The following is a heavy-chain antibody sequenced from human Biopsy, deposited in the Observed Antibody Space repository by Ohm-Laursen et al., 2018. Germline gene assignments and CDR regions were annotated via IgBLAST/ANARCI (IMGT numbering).Heavy chain of an antibody. D-gene: IGHD3-10*01. CDR2: ISASSSYI. V-gene: IGHV3-21*06. CDR1: GVTLSGYA. CDR3: ATELLPPGVGGPWLDS. Sequence: LRLSCSASGVTLSGYAMNWVRQAPGKGLEWVSSISASSSYIHYADSVKGRFTVSRDNAKNSLYLQMNSLRAADTAIYYCATELLPPGVGGPWLDSWGQGTPVTVSS. J-gene: IGHJ5*01.